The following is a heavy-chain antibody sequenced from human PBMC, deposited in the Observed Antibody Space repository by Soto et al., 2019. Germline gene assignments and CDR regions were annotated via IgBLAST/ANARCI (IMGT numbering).Heavy chain of an antibody. D-gene: IGHD4-17*01. Sequence: EVQLVESGGGLVQPGRSLRLSCEASGFTFDDYAMHWVRQAPGKGLEWGSGITWNSNTIDYADSVKGRFTISRENAKNSLYLQMNRLRAEDTALYYCAKDINEYGDYYFDYWGQGTLVTVSS. J-gene: IGHJ4*02. V-gene: IGHV3-9*01. CDR2: ITWNSNTI. CDR1: GFTFDDYA. CDR3: AKDINEYGDYYFDY.